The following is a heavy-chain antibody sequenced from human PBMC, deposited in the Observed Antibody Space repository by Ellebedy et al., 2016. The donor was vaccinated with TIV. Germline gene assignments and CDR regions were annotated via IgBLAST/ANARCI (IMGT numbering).Heavy chain of an antibody. CDR1: GYSTSSGYY. CDR3: ARIVFVTYYYGSGRTSKPYFDY. V-gene: IGHV4-38-2*02. J-gene: IGHJ4*02. D-gene: IGHD3-10*01. Sequence: SETLSLXXTVSGYSTSSGYYWGWIRQPPGKGLEWIGSIYHSGSTYYNPSLKSRVTISVDTSKNQFSLKLSSVTAADKAVYYCARIVFVTYYYGSGRTSKPYFDYWGQGTLVTVSS. CDR2: IYHSGST.